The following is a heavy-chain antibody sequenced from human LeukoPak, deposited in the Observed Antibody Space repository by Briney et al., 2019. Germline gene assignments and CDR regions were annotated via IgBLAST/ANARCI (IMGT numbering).Heavy chain of an antibody. CDR2: INHSGST. CDR1: GGSFSGYY. D-gene: IGHD4-23*01. Sequence: SETLSLTCAVYGGSFSGYYWSWIRQPPGKGLEWIGEINHSGSTNYNPSLKSRVTISVETSKNQFSLKLSYVTAADTVVYYCAREGNLKAASHWGQGTLVTVSS. CDR3: AREGNLKAASH. J-gene: IGHJ4*02. V-gene: IGHV4-34*01.